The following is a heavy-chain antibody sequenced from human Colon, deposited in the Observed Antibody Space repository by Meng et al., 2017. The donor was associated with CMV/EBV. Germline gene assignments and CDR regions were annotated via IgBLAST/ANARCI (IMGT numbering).Heavy chain of an antibody. CDR2: IKEDGSET. CDR3: ARVIKTFGVVERSNDY. D-gene: IGHD3-3*01. CDR1: GFTFSNFW. J-gene: IGHJ4*01. Sequence: GESLKISCTASGFTFSNFWMNWVRQAPGKGLGWVATIKEDGSETYYVDSVKGRFTISRDNGKNSMYLQMNSLRDEDTSVYYCARVIKTFGVVERSNDYWGQGTLVTVSS. V-gene: IGHV3-7*01.